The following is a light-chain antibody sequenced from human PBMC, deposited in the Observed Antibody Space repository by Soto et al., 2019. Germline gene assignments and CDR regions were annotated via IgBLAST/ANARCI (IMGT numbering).Light chain of an antibody. Sequence: EIVLTQSPGTLSLSPGGRATLSCRASQRIDTSLAWYQQRPGQAPRLLLYNAATRATGIPARFSGRGFGTEFTLTISSLQSEDFALYYCQQYYKWPPFTFGPGTRLEI. CDR2: NAA. CDR3: QQYYKWPPFT. J-gene: IGKJ5*01. CDR1: QRIDTS. V-gene: IGKV3-15*01.